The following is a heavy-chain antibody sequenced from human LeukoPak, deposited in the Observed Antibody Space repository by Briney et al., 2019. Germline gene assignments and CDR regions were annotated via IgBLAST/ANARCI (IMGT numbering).Heavy chain of an antibody. J-gene: IGHJ5*02. D-gene: IGHD1-1*01. CDR3: AAVEVQLEIPLDP. V-gene: IGHV1-58*01. Sequence: ASVKVSCKASGFTFTSSAVQWVRQARGQRLEWIGWIVVGSGNTNYAQKFQERVTITRDMSTSTAYMKLSSLRSEGTAVYYCAAVEVQLEIPLDPWGQGTLVTVSS. CDR1: GFTFTSSA. CDR2: IVVGSGNT.